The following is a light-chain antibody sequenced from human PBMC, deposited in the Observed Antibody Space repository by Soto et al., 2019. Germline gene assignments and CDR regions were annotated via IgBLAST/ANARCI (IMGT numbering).Light chain of an antibody. CDR3: QQYNSYCT. V-gene: IGKV1-5*03. J-gene: IGKJ2*01. Sequence: DNQMSQSPSTLSESVGDRVTITCRASQSISIWLAWYQQKPGKAPKLLIYKASTLATWVPSRFSGSGSGTEFTLTISSLQPDDFAAYYCQQYNSYCTFGQGTKLEIK. CDR2: KAS. CDR1: QSISIW.